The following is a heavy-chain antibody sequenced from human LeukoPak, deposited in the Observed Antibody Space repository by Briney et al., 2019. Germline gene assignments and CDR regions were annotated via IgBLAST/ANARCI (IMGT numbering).Heavy chain of an antibody. J-gene: IGHJ6*02. CDR3: ARDRPPLGYCSGGSCLGDYYYGMDV. CDR1: GYTFTSYD. D-gene: IGHD2-15*01. Sequence: ASVKVSCKASGYTFTSYDINWVRQASGQGLEWMAWMNPNSGNTGYAQKFQGRVTMTSNTSISTAYMELSSLRSEDTAVYYCARDRPPLGYCSGGSCLGDYYYGMDVWGQGTTVTVSS. V-gene: IGHV1-8*01. CDR2: MNPNSGNT.